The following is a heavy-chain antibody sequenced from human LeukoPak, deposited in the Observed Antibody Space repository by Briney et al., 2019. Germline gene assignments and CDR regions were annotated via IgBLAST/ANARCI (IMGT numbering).Heavy chain of an antibody. D-gene: IGHD3-22*01. V-gene: IGHV4-4*08. CDR1: GASIFSYY. CDR2: IYSNGIT. CDR3: ARRAYYDSSGYNPTAGYFDL. Sequence: SETLSLTCTVSGASIFSYYWNWIRQSPGKGLEWIGFIYSNGITSYNPSLRSRGSISIATSRIQFSLRLTSVTAADTAIYYCARRAYYDSSGYNPTAGYFDLWGRGTLVTVSS. J-gene: IGHJ2*01.